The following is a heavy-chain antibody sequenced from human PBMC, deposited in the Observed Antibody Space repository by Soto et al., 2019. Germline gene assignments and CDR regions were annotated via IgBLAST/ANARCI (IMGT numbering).Heavy chain of an antibody. CDR2: IRNKGNSYTT. Sequence: EVQLVESGGGLVQPGGSLRLSCAASGFTFSDHYMDWVSQAPGKGLEWVGRIRNKGNSYTTEYAASVKGRFTISRDDSNNSMNIQRNRLKTDDTAVYYCIRGVIAGKILDYWGQGTLVTVSS. D-gene: IGHD2-21*01. V-gene: IGHV3-72*01. CDR3: IRGVIAGKILDY. J-gene: IGHJ4*02. CDR1: GFTFSDHY.